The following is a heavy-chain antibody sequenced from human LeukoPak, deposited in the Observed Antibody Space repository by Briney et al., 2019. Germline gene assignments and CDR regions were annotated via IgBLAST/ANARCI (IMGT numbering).Heavy chain of an antibody. Sequence: SETLSLTRTVSGGSISSYYWSWIRQSPGKGLECVGYIHYTGSTNYNPSLKSRVTISVETSKNQFSLKLKSVTAADTAVYYCARGGYYGSGNDFRFDPWGQGTLVTVSS. CDR1: GGSISSYY. CDR3: ARGGYYGSGNDFRFDP. V-gene: IGHV4-59*01. CDR2: IHYTGST. J-gene: IGHJ5*02. D-gene: IGHD3-10*01.